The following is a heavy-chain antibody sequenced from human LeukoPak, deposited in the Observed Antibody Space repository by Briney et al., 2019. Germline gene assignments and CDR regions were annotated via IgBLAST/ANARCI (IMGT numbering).Heavy chain of an antibody. V-gene: IGHV3-48*03. CDR3: ARGALHVFDY. Sequence: GGSLRLSCAASGFTFSDYEINWVRQAPGKGLEWVSCISTSGSTTYYADSVKGRFTISRDNAKSSLFLQMNTLTAEGTAVYYCARGALHVFDYWGQGTPVTVSS. J-gene: IGHJ4*02. D-gene: IGHD3-10*02. CDR1: GFTFSDYE. CDR2: ISTSGSTT.